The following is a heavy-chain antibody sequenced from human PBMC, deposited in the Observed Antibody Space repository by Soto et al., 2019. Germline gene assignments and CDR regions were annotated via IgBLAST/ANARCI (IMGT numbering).Heavy chain of an antibody. J-gene: IGHJ4*02. CDR3: ARINYYDSSGTETPYFDY. D-gene: IGHD3-22*01. CDR2: ISSSSSYI. V-gene: IGHV3-21*01. CDR1: GFTFSSYS. Sequence: EVQLVESGGGLVKPGGSLRLSCAASGFTFSSYSMNWVLQAPGKGLEWVSSISSSSSYIYYADSVKGRFTISRDNAKNSLYLQMNSLRAEDTAVYYCARINYYDSSGTETPYFDYWGQGTLVTVSS.